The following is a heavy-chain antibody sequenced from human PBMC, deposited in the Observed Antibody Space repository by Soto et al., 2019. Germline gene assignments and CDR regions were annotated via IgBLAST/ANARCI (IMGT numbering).Heavy chain of an antibody. Sequence: ASVKVSCKASGYTFTSYGISWVRQAPGQGLEWMGWISAYNGNTNYAQKLQGRVTMTTDTSTSTAYMELRSLRSDDTAVYYCARDLGCSGGSCYFHYYYYYYMDVWGKGTTVTV. CDR1: GYTFTSYG. CDR3: ARDLGCSGGSCYFHYYYYYYMDV. CDR2: ISAYNGNT. J-gene: IGHJ6*03. V-gene: IGHV1-18*01. D-gene: IGHD2-15*01.